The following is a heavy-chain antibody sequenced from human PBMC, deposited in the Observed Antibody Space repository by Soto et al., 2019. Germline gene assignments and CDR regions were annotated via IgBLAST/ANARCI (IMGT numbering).Heavy chain of an antibody. CDR3: ARYNAASGTYYFDY. V-gene: IGHV4-4*02. CDR2: IYHSGSA. CDR1: GGSVSSRYW. J-gene: IGHJ4*02. Sequence: PSETLSLTCAVSGGSVSSRYWWSWVRQSPGKGLEWIGEIYHSGSANYNPSLKSRVTMSVDNSKNQFSLRLNSVTAADTAVYYCARYNAASGTYYFDYWGQGTLVT. D-gene: IGHD6-13*01.